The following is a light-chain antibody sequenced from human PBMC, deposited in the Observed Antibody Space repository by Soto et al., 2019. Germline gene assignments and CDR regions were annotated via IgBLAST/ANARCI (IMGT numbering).Light chain of an antibody. CDR1: TGAVTSGYF. V-gene: IGLV7-43*01. Sequence: QTVVTQEPSLTVSPGGTVTLTCASSTGAVTSGYFPSWFQQKPGQTPRALIYSTSNKRSWTPARFSGSLLGDKAALTLSGVQPEDEADYYCLLYFGGAQVFGGGTKLTVL. J-gene: IGLJ3*02. CDR3: LLYFGGAQV. CDR2: STS.